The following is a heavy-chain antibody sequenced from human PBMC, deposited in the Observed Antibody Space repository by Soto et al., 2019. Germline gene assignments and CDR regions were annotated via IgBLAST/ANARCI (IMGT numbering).Heavy chain of an antibody. CDR3: ARGGYYYDSSAYYRPFDY. J-gene: IGHJ4*02. D-gene: IGHD3-22*01. CDR2: MNPNSGNT. Sequence: ASVKVSCKASGYTSTSYDINWVRQATGQGLEWMGWMNPNSGNTGYAQKFQGRVTMTRSTSISTAYMELSSLRSGDTAVYYCARGGYYYDSSAYYRPFDYWGQGTLVTVSS. V-gene: IGHV1-8*01. CDR1: GYTSTSYD.